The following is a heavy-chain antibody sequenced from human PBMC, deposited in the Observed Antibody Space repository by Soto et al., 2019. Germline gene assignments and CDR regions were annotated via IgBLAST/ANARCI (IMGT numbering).Heavy chain of an antibody. J-gene: IGHJ6*02. CDR2: INAGNGNT. CDR3: AAGFIAAAGRDYYYYYGMDV. V-gene: IGHV1-3*01. Sequence: GASVKVSCKASGYTFTSYAMHWVRQAPGQRLEWMGWINAGNGNTKYSQKFQGRVTITRDTSASTAYMELSSLRSEDTAVYYCAAGFIAAAGRDYYYYYGMDVWGQGTTVTVSS. CDR1: GYTFTSYA. D-gene: IGHD6-13*01.